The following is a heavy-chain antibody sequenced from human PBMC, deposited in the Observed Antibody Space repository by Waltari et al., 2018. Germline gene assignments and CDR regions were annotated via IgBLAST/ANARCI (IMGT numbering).Heavy chain of an antibody. Sequence: QVQLQESGPGLVKPSETLSLTCAVSGYSISSGYYWGWIRQPPGKGLEWIGRIYPSGINYYNPSLKSGVTISVDTSKNQFSRKLSSVTAADTAVYYCARRAAAGKFDYWGQGTLVTVSS. CDR3: ARRAAAGKFDY. J-gene: IGHJ4*02. D-gene: IGHD6-13*01. CDR1: GYSISSGYY. CDR2: IYPSGIN. V-gene: IGHV4-38-2*01.